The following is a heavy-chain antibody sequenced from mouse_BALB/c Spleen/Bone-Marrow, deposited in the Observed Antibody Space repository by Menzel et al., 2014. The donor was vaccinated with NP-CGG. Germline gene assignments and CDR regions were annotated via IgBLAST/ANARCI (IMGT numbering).Heavy chain of an antibody. V-gene: IGHV14-3*02. D-gene: IGHD2-14*01. J-gene: IGHJ1*01. CDR3: ASYRYGWYFDV. CDR1: GFNIKDTY. CDR2: IDPASGNT. Sequence: DVQLQESGAELVKPRASVKLSCTASGFNIKDTYLHWVKQRPEQGLDWIGRIDPASGNTKYDPKFQGKATITADTSSNTAYLQLSSLTSEDTAVYYCASYRYGWYFDVWGAGTTVTVSS.